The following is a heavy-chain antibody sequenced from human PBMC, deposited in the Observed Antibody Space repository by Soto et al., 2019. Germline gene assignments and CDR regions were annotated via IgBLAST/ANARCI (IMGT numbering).Heavy chain of an antibody. V-gene: IGHV1-24*01. CDR3: ATGVGAARGYFQH. J-gene: IGHJ1*01. CDR1: GYTLTELS. D-gene: IGHD6-6*01. Sequence: ASVKDSCKVSGYTLTELSMHWVRQAPGKGLEWMGGFDPEDGETIYAQKFQGRVTMTEDTSTDTAYMELSSLRSEDTAVYYCATGVGAARGYFQHWGQGTLVTVSS. CDR2: FDPEDGET.